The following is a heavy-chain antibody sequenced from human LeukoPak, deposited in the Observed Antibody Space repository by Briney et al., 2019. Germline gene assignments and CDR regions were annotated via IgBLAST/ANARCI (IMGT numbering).Heavy chain of an antibody. CDR2: IWSDGNKR. Sequence: PGGSLRLSCAASGFTFSSYSMNWVRQAPGKGLEWVGDIWSDGNKRYYADSVKGRFTISRDTSKNTLYLQMNSLRGEDTAVYYCARDLSYGSVSDCGQGTLVIVSA. V-gene: IGHV3-33*08. J-gene: IGHJ4*02. CDR1: GFTFSSYS. CDR3: ARDLSYGSVSD. D-gene: IGHD3-10*01.